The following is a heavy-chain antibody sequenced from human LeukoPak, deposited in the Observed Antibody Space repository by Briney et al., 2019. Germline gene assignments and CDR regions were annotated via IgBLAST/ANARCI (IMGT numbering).Heavy chain of an antibody. Sequence: ASVKVSCKASGYTFTSYDINWVRQATGQGLEWMGWMNPNSGNTGYAQKFQGRVTITRNTSISTAYMELSSLRSEDTAVYYCARGHSSSSLYYFDYWGQGTLVTVSS. CDR2: MNPNSGNT. CDR1: GYTFTSYD. J-gene: IGHJ4*02. CDR3: ARGHSSSSLYYFDY. V-gene: IGHV1-8*03. D-gene: IGHD6-6*01.